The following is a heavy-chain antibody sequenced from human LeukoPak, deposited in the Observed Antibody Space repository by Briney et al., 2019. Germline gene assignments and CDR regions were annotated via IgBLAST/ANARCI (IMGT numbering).Heavy chain of an antibody. CDR1: GVSFSSYC. Sequence: GGSLRLSCAVSGVSFSSYCKSWVRQAPGKGLEWVANIKQEGSEKNYVDSVKGPFTISRDNATNSLYLQMNSLRAEDTAVYDCARCLLAAAGIDYWGQGALVTVSS. V-gene: IGHV3-7*04. CDR2: IKQEGSEK. D-gene: IGHD6-13*01. J-gene: IGHJ4*02. CDR3: ARCLLAAAGIDY.